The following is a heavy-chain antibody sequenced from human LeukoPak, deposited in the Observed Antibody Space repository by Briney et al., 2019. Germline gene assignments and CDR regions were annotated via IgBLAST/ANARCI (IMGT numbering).Heavy chain of an antibody. J-gene: IGHJ6*03. CDR2: IYHSGST. CDR1: GFTFGDYA. V-gene: IGHV4-38-2*02. CDR3: ARGLRYCSSTSCYMYYYYYYYMDV. Sequence: PGGSLRLSCTASGFTFGDYAMTWVRQAPGKGLEWIGSIYHSGSTYYNPSLKSRVTISVDTSKNQFSLKLSSVTAADTAVYYCARGLRYCSSTSCYMYYYYYYYMDVWGKGTTVTVSS. D-gene: IGHD2-2*02.